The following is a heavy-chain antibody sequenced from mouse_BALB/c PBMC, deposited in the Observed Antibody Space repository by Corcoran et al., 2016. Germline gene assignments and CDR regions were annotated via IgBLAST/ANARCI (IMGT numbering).Heavy chain of an antibody. CDR1: GFSLSTSGMG. CDR3: ARRANDSYCDY. D-gene: IGHD2-4*01. V-gene: IGHV8-12*01. J-gene: IGHJ2*01. Sequence: QVTLKESGPGILQPSQTLRLTCSFSGFSLSTSGMGVSWIRQPSGKGLEWLAHIYWDDDKRYNPSLKSRLTISKDTSSNQVFLKITSVDTADTATYYCARRANDSYCDYWGHGTTLTVSS. CDR2: IYWDDDK.